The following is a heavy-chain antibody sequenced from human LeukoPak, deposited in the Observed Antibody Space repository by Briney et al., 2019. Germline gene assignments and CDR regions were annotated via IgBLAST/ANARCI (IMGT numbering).Heavy chain of an antibody. D-gene: IGHD1-7*01. V-gene: IGHV3-30*18. J-gene: IGHJ4*02. CDR2: ISYDGKNE. CDR3: AKVFAGTTSAFDY. CDR1: GFTFSDYG. Sequence: GGSLRLSCAASGFTFSDYGMHWVRQAPGTGLEWVVVISYDGKNEYYADSVKGRFTISRDNSKNTLYLQMNSLRAEDTAVYYCAKVFAGTTSAFDYWGQGTLVTVSS.